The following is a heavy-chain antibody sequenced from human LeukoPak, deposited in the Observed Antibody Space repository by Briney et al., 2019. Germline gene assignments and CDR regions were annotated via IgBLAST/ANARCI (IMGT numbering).Heavy chain of an antibody. D-gene: IGHD1-14*01. CDR2: IGPTGSDR. CDR1: GLTFSTSG. Sequence: PGGSLRLSRTPSGLTFSTSGFNWARQAPGKGLEWVASIGPTGSDRYHVDSIKGGFTLSRDNANNFLYLQMNSLRAEGTAVYYCATETNGRHYDYWGQGTLLTVS. V-gene: IGHV3-21*06. CDR3: ATETNGRHYDY. J-gene: IGHJ4*02.